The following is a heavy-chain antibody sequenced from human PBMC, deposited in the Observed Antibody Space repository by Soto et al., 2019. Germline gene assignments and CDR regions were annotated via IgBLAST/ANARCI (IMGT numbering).Heavy chain of an antibody. J-gene: IGHJ4*02. Sequence: GGSLRLSCAASGFTFSTYSMNWVRQAPGKGLEWVSYISSSSSYTNYADSVKGRFTISRDNAKNSLYLQMNSLRAEDTAVYYCARGRVGGYHTIDLAGWGQGTLVTVSS. CDR3: ARGRVGGYHTIDLAG. CDR1: GFTFSTYS. V-gene: IGHV3-21*05. CDR2: ISSSSSYT. D-gene: IGHD3-22*01.